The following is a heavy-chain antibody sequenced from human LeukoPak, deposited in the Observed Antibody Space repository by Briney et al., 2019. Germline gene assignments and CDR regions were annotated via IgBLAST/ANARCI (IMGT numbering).Heavy chain of an antibody. D-gene: IGHD4-17*01. V-gene: IGHV4-31*03. J-gene: IGHJ4*02. CDR2: IFYSGTT. Sequence: SETLSLTCTVSGGSISSGGYYWSWIRQHPGKGLEFTGYIFYSGTTYYNPSLKSRVSISLDTSLNQSSLKVISVTAADTAVYYCARYGAPFDSWGQGTLVTVSS. CDR1: GGSISSGGYY. CDR3: ARYGAPFDS.